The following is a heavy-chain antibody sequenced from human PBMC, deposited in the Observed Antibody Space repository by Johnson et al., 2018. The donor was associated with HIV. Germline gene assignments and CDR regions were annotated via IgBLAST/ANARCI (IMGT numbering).Heavy chain of an antibody. CDR2: ITSSGSSV. Sequence: QVQLVESGGGLVKPGGSLRLSCEVSGFIFSKYNMAWIRQAPGTGLECLSYITSSGSSVYYTDSVKGRFTISRDNSKNTLYLQMGSLRAEDMAVYYCARDPLENDYIWGQGAFDIWGQGTMVTVSS. CDR1: GFIFSKYN. J-gene: IGHJ3*02. CDR3: ARDPLENDYIWGQGAFDI. V-gene: IGHV3-11*04. D-gene: IGHD3-16*01.